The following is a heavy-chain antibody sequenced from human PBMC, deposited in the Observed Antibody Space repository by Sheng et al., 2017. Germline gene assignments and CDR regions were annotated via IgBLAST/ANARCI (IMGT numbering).Heavy chain of an antibody. V-gene: IGHV4-4*07. J-gene: IGHJ6*03. CDR1: GGSISSYY. D-gene: IGHD2-15*01. CDR3: ARAPGVXCSGGSCYSVEYYYYYMDV. Sequence: QVQLQESGPGLVKPSETLSLTCTVSGGSISSYYWSWIRQPAGKGLEWIGRIYTSGSTNYNPSLKSRVTMSVDTSKNQFSLKLSSVTAADTAVYYCARAPGVXCSGGSCYSVEYYYYYMDVWGKGPRSP. CDR2: IYTSGST.